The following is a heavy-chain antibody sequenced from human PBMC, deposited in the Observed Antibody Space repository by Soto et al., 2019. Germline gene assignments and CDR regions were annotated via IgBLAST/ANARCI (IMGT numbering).Heavy chain of an antibody. D-gene: IGHD3-16*01. CDR1: GYTFTSYG. J-gene: IGHJ6*02. V-gene: IGHV1-18*01. Sequence: QVQLVQSGAEVKKPGASVKVSCKASGYTFTSYGISWVRQAPGQGLEWMGWINGYNGNTNYAQKLQGRVTMTTDTSTSTAYMELRRLSSDDTAVYYCARMGDVPYYYYGMDVWGQGTTVTVSS. CDR3: ARMGDVPYYYYGMDV. CDR2: INGYNGNT.